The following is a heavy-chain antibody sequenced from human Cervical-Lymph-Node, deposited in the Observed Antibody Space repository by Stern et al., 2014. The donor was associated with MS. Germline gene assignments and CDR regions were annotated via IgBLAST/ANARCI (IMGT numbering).Heavy chain of an antibody. J-gene: IGHJ4*02. V-gene: IGHV2-26*01. D-gene: IGHD5-18*01. CDR2: IFSNDEK. Sequence: QVTLKESGPVLVKPTETLTLTCTVSGFSLSHARMGVSWLRQPPGQPLEGLANIFSNDEKFYITSLKSRLTISRDTSKSQVVLTMTNMDPVDTATYYCARIEDNYGHMGEFDYWGQGTLVTVSS. CDR3: ARIEDNYGHMGEFDY. CDR1: GFSLSHARMG.